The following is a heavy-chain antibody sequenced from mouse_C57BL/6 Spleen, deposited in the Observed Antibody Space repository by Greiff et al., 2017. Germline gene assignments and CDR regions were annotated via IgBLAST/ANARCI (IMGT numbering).Heavy chain of an antibody. D-gene: IGHD1-1*01. CDR2: IYPGDGDT. CDR3: ARVGVITTVCCLGY. Sequence: QVQLKESGPELVKPGASVKISCKASGYAFSSSWMNWVKQRPGQGLEWIGRIYPGDGDTNYNGKFKGKATLTADKSSSTAYMQLSSLTSEDSAVYFCARVGVITTVCCLGYWGQGTTLTVSS. V-gene: IGHV1-82*01. J-gene: IGHJ2*01. CDR1: GYAFSSSW.